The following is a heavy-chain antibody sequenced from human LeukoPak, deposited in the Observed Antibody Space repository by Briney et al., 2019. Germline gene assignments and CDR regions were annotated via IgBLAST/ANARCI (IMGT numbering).Heavy chain of an antibody. D-gene: IGHD5-12*01. CDR3: ARVLGRPPVVATIDY. CDR2: IYYSGST. V-gene: IGHV4-59*01. Sequence: SETLCLTCTVSGGSISSYYWSWIRQPPGKGLEWIGYIYYSGSTNYNPSLKSRVTISVDTSKNQFSLKLSSVTAADTAVYYCARVLGRPPVVATIDYWGQGTLVTVSS. CDR1: GGSISSYY. J-gene: IGHJ4*02.